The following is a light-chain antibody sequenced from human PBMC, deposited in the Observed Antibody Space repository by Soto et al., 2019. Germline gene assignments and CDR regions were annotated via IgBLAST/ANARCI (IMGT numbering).Light chain of an antibody. Sequence: QYVLTQPPSVSGSPGQSITISCTGTSSDVAGYNYVSWYQQHPGKAPKLMIYEVSNRPSGVSNRFSGSKSGNTASLTISVLQAEDEADYYCSSYTSISTRGFGTETKVTVL. CDR1: SSDVAGYNY. CDR3: SSYTSISTRG. V-gene: IGLV2-14*01. CDR2: EVS. J-gene: IGLJ1*01.